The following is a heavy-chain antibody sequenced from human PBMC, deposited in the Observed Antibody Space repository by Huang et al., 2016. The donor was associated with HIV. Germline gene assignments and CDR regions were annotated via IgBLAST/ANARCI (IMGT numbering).Heavy chain of an antibody. CDR2: IHYSGNA. CDR3: ARGGYYDSSGYDY. J-gene: IGHJ4*02. Sequence: QVQLQESGPGLVKPWETLSLTCTVSGDSISNRYWSWIRQPPGKGLEWIGSIHYSGNANYNPTRKSRVTMSVDTSKNQCSLKVTSMTAADTAVYYCARGGYYDSSGYDYWGQGTLVTVSS. CDR1: GDSISNRY. V-gene: IGHV4-59*11. D-gene: IGHD3-22*01.